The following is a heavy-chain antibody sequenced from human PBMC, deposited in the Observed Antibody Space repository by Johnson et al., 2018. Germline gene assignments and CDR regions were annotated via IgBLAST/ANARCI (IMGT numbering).Heavy chain of an antibody. CDR1: GGTFSSYA. CDR2: IIPIFGTA. Sequence: VQLVESGAEVKKPGSSVKVSCKASGGTFSSYAISWVRQAPGQGLEWMGGIIPIFGTANYAQKFQGRVTITAEKSTSTAYMELSSLRSEDTAVYYCARDRYGGNSTGYYYYYMDVWGKGTTVTGSS. D-gene: IGHD4-23*01. V-gene: IGHV1-69*06. CDR3: ARDRYGGNSTGYYYYYMDV. J-gene: IGHJ6*03.